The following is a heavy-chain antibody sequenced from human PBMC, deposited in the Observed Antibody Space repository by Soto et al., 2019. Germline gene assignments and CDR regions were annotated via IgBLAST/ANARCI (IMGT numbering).Heavy chain of an antibody. J-gene: IGHJ4*02. CDR1: GGSISSYY. CDR3: ARSRSSSWPRPLDY. D-gene: IGHD6-13*01. Sequence: PSETLSLTCTVSGGSISSYYWSWIRQPPGKGLEWIGYIYYSGSTNYNPSLKSRVTISVDTSKNQFSLKLSSVTAADTAVYYCARSRSSSWPRPLDYWGQGTLVTVSS. V-gene: IGHV4-59*01. CDR2: IYYSGST.